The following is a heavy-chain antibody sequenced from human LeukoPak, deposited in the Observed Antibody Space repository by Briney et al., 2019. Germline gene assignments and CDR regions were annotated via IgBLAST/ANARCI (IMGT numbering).Heavy chain of an antibody. Sequence: GGSLRLSCAASGFAFDDYAMHWVRQAPGKGLEWVSGISWNSGSIGYADSVKGRFTISRDNAKNSLYLQMNSLRAEDTALYYCAKTPYPGYSYGPYYFDYWGQGTLVAVSS. V-gene: IGHV3-9*01. J-gene: IGHJ4*02. CDR1: GFAFDDYA. CDR3: AKTPYPGYSYGPYYFDY. CDR2: ISWNSGSI. D-gene: IGHD5-18*01.